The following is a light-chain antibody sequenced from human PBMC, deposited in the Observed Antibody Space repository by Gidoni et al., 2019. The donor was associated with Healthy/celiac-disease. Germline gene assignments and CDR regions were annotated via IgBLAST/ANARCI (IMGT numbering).Light chain of an antibody. Sequence: RPQSPLSRPVTPAEPAAISCRSSQSLLHSNGYNYLDWYLQKPGQSPQLLIYLGSNRASGVPDRFSGSGSGTDFTLKISIVEAEDVGVYYCMQALQTSITFGQGTRLEIK. CDR2: LGS. V-gene: IGKV2-28*01. J-gene: IGKJ5*01. CDR3: MQALQTSIT. CDR1: QSLLHSNGYNY.